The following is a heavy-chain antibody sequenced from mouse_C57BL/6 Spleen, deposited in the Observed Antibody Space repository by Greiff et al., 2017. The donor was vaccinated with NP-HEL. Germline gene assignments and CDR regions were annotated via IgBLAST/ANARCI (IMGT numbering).Heavy chain of an antibody. CDR1: GYTFTDYY. CDR3: ARRNWYFDV. CDR2: IYPGSGNT. V-gene: IGHV1-76*01. J-gene: IGHJ1*03. Sequence: VQLQESGAELVRPRASVKLSCKASGYTFTDYYINWVKQRPGQGLEWIARIYPGSGNTYYNEKFKGKATLTAEKSSSTAYMQLSSLTSEDSAVYFCARRNWYFDVWGTGTTVTVSS.